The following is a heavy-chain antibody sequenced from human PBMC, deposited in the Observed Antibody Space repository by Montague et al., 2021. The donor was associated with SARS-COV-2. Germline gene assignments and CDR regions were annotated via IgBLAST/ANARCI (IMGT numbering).Heavy chain of an antibody. J-gene: IGHJ5*02. V-gene: IGHV3-66*04. CDR1: GFPVSSNY. D-gene: IGHD3-10*01. Sequence: SLRLSCAASGFPVSSNYMTWVRQAPGKGLEWVSLIYSSGSTFYADSVQGRFTISRDNSNNTLYLHMNSLRAEDTAVYYCARQILTMVLGVPRNWFDPWGQGTLVTVSS. CDR3: ARQILTMVLGVPRNWFDP. CDR2: IYSSGST.